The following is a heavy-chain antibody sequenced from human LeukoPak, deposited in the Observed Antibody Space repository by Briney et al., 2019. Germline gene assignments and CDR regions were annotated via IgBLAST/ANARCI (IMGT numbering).Heavy chain of an antibody. Sequence: KDARYGVTDGSLNFIRQAPGKGLEWMGGFDPEDGEPIYAQKFQGRLSMTEDTSKDTGYMELRTLRSEDTALYYCAKSHGDYGLLDYWGQGNLVTVSS. D-gene: IGHD4-17*01. J-gene: IGHJ4*02. V-gene: IGHV1-24*01. CDR1: RYGVTDGS. CDR2: FDPEDGEP. CDR3: AKSHGDYGLLDY.